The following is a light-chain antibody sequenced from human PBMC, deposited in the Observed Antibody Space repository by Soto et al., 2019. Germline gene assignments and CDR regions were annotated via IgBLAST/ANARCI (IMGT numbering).Light chain of an antibody. J-gene: IGLJ2*01. CDR3: CSYAGSSTPV. V-gene: IGLV2-23*01. CDR2: EGS. CDR1: SSDVGSYNL. Sequence: QSALTQPASVSGSPGQSINISCTGTSSDVGSYNLVSWYQQHPGKAPKLMIYEGSKRPSGVSNRFSGSKSGNTASLTISGLQAEDEADYYCCSYAGSSTPVFGGGTKLTVL.